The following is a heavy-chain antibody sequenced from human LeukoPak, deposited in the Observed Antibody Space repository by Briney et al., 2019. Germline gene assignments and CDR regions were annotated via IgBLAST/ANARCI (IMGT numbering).Heavy chain of an antibody. CDR2: IYASGST. Sequence: SETLSLTCSVSGASISSHYWNWIRQSARKGLEWVGRIYASGSTNYNPSLKSRVTISMDKSKNQFSLNLKSVTAADTAIYYCARDFYGDDGHHPFDYWGQGVLVTVSS. D-gene: IGHD2/OR15-2a*01. V-gene: IGHV4-4*07. CDR1: GASISSHY. CDR3: ARDFYGDDGHHPFDY. J-gene: IGHJ4*02.